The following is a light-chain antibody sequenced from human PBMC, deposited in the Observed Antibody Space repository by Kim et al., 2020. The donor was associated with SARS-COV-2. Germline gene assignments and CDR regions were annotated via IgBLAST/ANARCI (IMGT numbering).Light chain of an antibody. CDR1: QTVSSY. CDR3: QHNDKRIT. CDR2: DAS. Sequence: EIVLTQSPATLSLSPGERATLSCRSSQTVSSYLAWYQQKPGQAPRLLIYDASSRATGIPARFSGSGSGTDFTLTISSLQPEDVAVYYWQHNDKRITFGGGTKVEIK. J-gene: IGKJ4*01. V-gene: IGKV3-11*01.